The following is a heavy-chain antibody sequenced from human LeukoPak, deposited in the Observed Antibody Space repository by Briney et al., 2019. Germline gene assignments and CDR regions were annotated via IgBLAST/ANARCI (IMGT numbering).Heavy chain of an antibody. J-gene: IGHJ4*02. Sequence: GASVKVSCKASGYTFTGYYMHWVRQAPGQGLEWMGWINPNSGGTNYAQKFQGRVTLTRDTSISTAYMELSRLRSDDTAVYYCARDRMGATSLYGYWGQGTLVTVSS. CDR1: GYTFTGYY. CDR2: INPNSGGT. D-gene: IGHD1-26*01. V-gene: IGHV1-2*02. CDR3: ARDRMGATSLYGY.